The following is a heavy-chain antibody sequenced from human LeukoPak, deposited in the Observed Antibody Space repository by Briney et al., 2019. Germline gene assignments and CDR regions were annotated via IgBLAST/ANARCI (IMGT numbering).Heavy chain of an antibody. CDR1: GGSIRDYY. D-gene: IGHD3-10*01. J-gene: IGHJ5*02. V-gene: IGHV4-59*01. CDR2: IYYSGST. CDR3: ARLRFGELSWFDP. Sequence: KPSETLSLTCTVSGGSIRDYYWNWIRQPPGKGLEWIGYIYYSGSTNYNPSLKSRVTISVDTSENQFSLRLSSVTAADTAVYYCARLRFGELSWFDPWGQGTLVTVSS.